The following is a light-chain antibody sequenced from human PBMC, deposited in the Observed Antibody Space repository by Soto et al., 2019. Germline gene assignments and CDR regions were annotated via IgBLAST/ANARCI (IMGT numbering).Light chain of an antibody. Sequence: IVLTHSPATLSFSPWQRSTLSFSSSQSVSRDVAWYQQKPCQVPRLLIHDASNRATGIPARFSGSGSGTDFTLTIRSLEPEDFAVYYCQQRSNWPLTFGGGTKVDIK. V-gene: IGKV3-11*01. CDR2: DAS. J-gene: IGKJ4*01. CDR3: QQRSNWPLT. CDR1: QSVSRD.